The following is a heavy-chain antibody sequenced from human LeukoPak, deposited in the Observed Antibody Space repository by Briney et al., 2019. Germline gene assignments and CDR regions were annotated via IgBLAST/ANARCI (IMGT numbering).Heavy chain of an antibody. CDR3: ARRQGDRGRFPYYYYMDV. CDR1: GGSFSGYS. Sequence: SETLSLTCAIYGGSFSGYSWTWIRQPPGKGLEWIGEISHFGSTKYIPSLESRVSLSLDTSKNQFSLELSSVTAADTAIYYCARRQGDRGRFPYYYYMDVWGQGTTVTISS. V-gene: IGHV4-34*01. CDR2: ISHFGST. J-gene: IGHJ6*03. D-gene: IGHD2-21*02.